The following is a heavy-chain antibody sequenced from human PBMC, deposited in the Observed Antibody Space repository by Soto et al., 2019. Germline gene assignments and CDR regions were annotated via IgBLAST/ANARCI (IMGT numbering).Heavy chain of an antibody. CDR1: GFTFISSA. J-gene: IGHJ4*02. CDR2: IVVVSGNT. Sequence: SVKVSCKASGFTFISSAVQWVRQARGQRLEWIGWIVVVSGNTNYAQKFQERVTITRDMSTSTGYMELSSLRSEDTAVYHCAADYYDTNGYYYDYWSQGTLVTAAS. CDR3: AADYYDTNGYYYDY. D-gene: IGHD3-22*01. V-gene: IGHV1-58*01.